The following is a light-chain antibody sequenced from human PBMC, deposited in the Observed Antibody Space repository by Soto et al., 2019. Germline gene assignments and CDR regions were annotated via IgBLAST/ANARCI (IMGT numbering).Light chain of an antibody. CDR2: GAS. V-gene: IGKV3-20*01. J-gene: IGKJ1*01. Sequence: EIVLTQSPGTLSLSPGERVTLSCRASQSVTFNYVAWYQQKLGQAPRLLIYGASSRATGIPDRFSGSGSGADFTLSISGLEPEDFAVYYCHQYGSSPKTFGQGTKVEI. CDR3: HQYGSSPKT. CDR1: QSVTFNY.